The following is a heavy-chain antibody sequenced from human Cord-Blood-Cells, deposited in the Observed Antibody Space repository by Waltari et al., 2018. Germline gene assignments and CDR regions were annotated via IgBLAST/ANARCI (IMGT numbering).Heavy chain of an antibody. V-gene: IGHV3-21*01. J-gene: IGHJ4*02. CDR1: GFTFSSYS. CDR3: ARDGFIAAAGTGDY. Sequence: EVQLVESGGGLVKPGGSLRLSCAASGFTFSSYSMNWVRQAPGKGLEWVSAISSRSSYIYYADSVKGRFTISRDNAKNSLYLQMNSLRAEDTAVYYCARDGFIAAAGTGDYWGQGTLVTVSS. D-gene: IGHD6-13*01. CDR2: ISSRSSYI.